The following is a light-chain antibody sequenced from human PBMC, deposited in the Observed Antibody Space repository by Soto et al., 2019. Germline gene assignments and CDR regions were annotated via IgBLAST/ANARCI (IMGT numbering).Light chain of an antibody. J-gene: IGKJ4*01. V-gene: IGKV3-11*01. Sequence: EIVLTQSPATLSLSPGERGTLSCRASQSVSTYLAWYQQKPGQAPRLLIYDASNRATGIPARFSSSGSGTDFTLTISYIEPEDFAFYYCQQHSDWVTFGGGTKVEI. CDR1: QSVSTY. CDR3: QQHSDWVT. CDR2: DAS.